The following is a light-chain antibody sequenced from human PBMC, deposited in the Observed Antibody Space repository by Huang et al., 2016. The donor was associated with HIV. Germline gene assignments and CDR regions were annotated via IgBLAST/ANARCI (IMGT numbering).Light chain of an antibody. Sequence: EIVLTQSPATLSLSPGERATLSCRASQSVSSYLAWYQQKPGQAPRVLIYDASSRATCIPSRFSGSGSGTDFTLTISSLEPEDFAVYYCQQRSNWRITFGGGTKVEIK. CDR3: QQRSNWRIT. V-gene: IGKV3-11*01. CDR1: QSVSSY. CDR2: DAS. J-gene: IGKJ4*01.